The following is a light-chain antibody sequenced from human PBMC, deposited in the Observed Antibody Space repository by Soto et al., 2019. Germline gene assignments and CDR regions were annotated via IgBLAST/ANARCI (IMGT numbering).Light chain of an antibody. J-gene: IGLJ1*01. CDR2: EVS. CDR3: SSYTTTTTV. V-gene: IGLV2-14*01. Sequence: QSALTQPAAVSGSPGQSITISCTATTSDGRGYDYVSWYQHHPGKVPKLMSYEVSNRPSGVSNRLSGSKSGNTAYLTIPGLQAEEEDDYSCSSYTTTTTVFGTGTKVTVL. CDR1: TSDGRGYDY.